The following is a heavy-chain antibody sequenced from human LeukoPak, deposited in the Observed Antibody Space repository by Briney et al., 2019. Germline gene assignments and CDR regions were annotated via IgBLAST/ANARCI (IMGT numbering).Heavy chain of an antibody. Sequence: ASVKVSCKASGGTFSSYAISWVRQAPGQGLEWMGGIIPIFGTANYAQKFQGRVTITADESTSTAYMELSSLRSEDTAVYYCARGPQQQANWFDPWGQGTLVTVSS. V-gene: IGHV1-69*13. J-gene: IGHJ5*02. CDR3: ARGPQQQANWFDP. D-gene: IGHD6-13*01. CDR2: IIPIFGTA. CDR1: GGTFSSYA.